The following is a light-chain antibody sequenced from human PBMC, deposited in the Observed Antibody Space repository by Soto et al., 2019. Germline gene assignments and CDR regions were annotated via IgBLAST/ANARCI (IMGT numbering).Light chain of an antibody. J-gene: IGKJ4*01. Sequence: DIQMTQSPSTLSASVGVRVTITCRASQSISSWLAWYQQKPGKAPKLLIYDASSLESGVPSRFSGSGSGTEFSLTISSLQPDDFATYYCQQYNSYLTFGGGTKVEIK. V-gene: IGKV1-5*01. CDR3: QQYNSYLT. CDR2: DAS. CDR1: QSISSW.